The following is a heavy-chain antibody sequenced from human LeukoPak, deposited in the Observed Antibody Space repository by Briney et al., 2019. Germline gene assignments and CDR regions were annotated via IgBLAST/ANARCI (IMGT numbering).Heavy chain of an antibody. CDR1: GGSFSGYY. V-gene: IGHV4-34*01. J-gene: IGHJ5*02. Sequence: PSETLSLTCTVYGGSFSGYYWSWIRQPPGKGLEWIGEINHSGSTNYNPSLKSRVTISVDTSKNQFSLKLSSVTAADTAVYYCARGKGFDPWGQGTLVTVSS. CDR2: INHSGST. CDR3: ARGKGFDP.